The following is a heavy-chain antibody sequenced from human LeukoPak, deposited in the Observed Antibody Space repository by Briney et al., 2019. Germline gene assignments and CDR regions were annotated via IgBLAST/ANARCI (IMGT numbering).Heavy chain of an antibody. D-gene: IGHD2-15*01. V-gene: IGHV3-21*01. CDR2: ISSSSSYI. Sequence: GGSLRLSCAAPGFTFGTYSVNWVRQAPGKGLEWVSSISSSSSYIYYADSVKGRFTISRDNAKNSLYLQMNSLRAEDTAVYYCASLIVVVPNWFDPWGQGTLVTVSS. CDR3: ASLIVVVPNWFDP. J-gene: IGHJ5*02. CDR1: GFTFGTYS.